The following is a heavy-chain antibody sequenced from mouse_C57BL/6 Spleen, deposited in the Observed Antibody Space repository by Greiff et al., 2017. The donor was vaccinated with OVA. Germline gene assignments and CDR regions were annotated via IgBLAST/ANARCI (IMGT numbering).Heavy chain of an antibody. D-gene: IGHD1-1*01. CDR3: ARRVNYYGSSGDAMDY. CDR1: GFSLSTSGMG. J-gene: IGHJ4*01. V-gene: IGHV8-12*01. CDR2: IYWDDDK. Sequence: QVTLKESGPGILQSSQSLSLTCSFSGFSLSTSGMGVSWIRQPSGKGLEWLAHIYWDDDKRYNPSLKSRLTISKDTSRNQVFLKITSVDTADTATYYCARRVNYYGSSGDAMDYWGQGTSVTVSS.